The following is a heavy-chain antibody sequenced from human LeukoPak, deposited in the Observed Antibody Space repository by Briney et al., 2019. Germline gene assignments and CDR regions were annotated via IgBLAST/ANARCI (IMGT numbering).Heavy chain of an antibody. CDR1: GFTFSDYY. CDR3: ARDRDYVWGSYRLGDY. J-gene: IGHJ4*02. V-gene: IGHV3-11*04. D-gene: IGHD3-16*02. Sequence: GGSLRLSCAASGFTFSDYYMSWIRQAPWKGLEWVSYISSSSSTIYYVESVKGRFTISRDNAKNSLYLQMNSLRAEDTAVYYCARDRDYVWGSYRLGDYWGQGTLVTVSS. CDR2: ISSSSSTI.